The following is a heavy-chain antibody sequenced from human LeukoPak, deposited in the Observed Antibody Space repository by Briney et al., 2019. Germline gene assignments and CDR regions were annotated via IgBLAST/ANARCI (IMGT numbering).Heavy chain of an antibody. Sequence: PGGSLRLSCAASGFTFSSYWMHWVRQAPGKGLVWVSRINSDGSSTSYADSVKGRCTISRDNAKNTLYLQMNSLRAEDTAVYYCARDSGITIFRTWYFDLWGRGTLVTVSS. V-gene: IGHV3-74*01. CDR1: GFTFSSYW. CDR2: INSDGSST. J-gene: IGHJ2*01. CDR3: ARDSGITIFRTWYFDL. D-gene: IGHD3-3*01.